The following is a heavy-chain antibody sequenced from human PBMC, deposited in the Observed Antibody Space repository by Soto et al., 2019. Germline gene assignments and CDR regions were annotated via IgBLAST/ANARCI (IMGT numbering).Heavy chain of an antibody. D-gene: IGHD5-18*01. CDR1: GGYFSGYY. CDR2: SNHVGNT. V-gene: IGHV4-34*01. CDR3: ARVLIAGVTTD. Sequence: QVQLQQWGAGLLKPSETQSLTCAVNGGYFSGYYWSWIRQPPGKGLEWIGESNHVGNTNYNPSLKSRVTMSVDPSKNQFSLRLSSVTAADTAVYYCARVLIAGVTTDWGQGTLVLVSS. J-gene: IGHJ4*02.